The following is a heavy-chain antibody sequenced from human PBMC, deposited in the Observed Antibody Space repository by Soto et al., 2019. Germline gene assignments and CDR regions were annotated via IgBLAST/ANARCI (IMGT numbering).Heavy chain of an antibody. CDR2: IDPSDSYT. CDR1: GYSFTSYW. D-gene: IGHD1-1*01. Sequence: GESLKISCKGSGYSFTSYWISWARQMPGKGLEWMGRIDPSDSYTNYSPSFQGHVTISADKSISTAYLQWSSLKASDTAMYYYDPNYGMDVWGQGTTVTVSS. J-gene: IGHJ6*02. CDR3: DPNYGMDV. V-gene: IGHV5-10-1*01.